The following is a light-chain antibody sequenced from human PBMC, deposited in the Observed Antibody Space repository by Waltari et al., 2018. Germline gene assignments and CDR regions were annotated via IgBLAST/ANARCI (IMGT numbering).Light chain of an antibody. Sequence: DIVMTQTPLSLPITPGEPASISCRSSQSLLYSNGNTYLHWYLQKPGQSPQVLIYGGSNRASGVPDRFSGSGSGTGFTLKISKVEAEDVGGYYCVQTIAFPYSFGQGTKVEIK. CDR1: QSLLYSNGNTY. J-gene: IGKJ2*03. CDR3: VQTIAFPYS. CDR2: GGS. V-gene: IGKV2-40*01.